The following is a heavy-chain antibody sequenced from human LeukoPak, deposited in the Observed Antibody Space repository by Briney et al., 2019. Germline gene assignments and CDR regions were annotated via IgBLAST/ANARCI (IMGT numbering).Heavy chain of an antibody. Sequence: KPGGSLRLSCAASGFTFSSYSMNWVRQAPGKGLEWVSSISSSSSYIYYADSVKGRFTISRDNSKNTLYLQMNSPRAEDTAVYYCAKDLRDGYNLLLAEFDPWGQGTLVAVSS. CDR3: AKDLRDGYNLLLAEFDP. CDR1: GFTFSSYS. D-gene: IGHD5-24*01. V-gene: IGHV3-21*04. CDR2: ISSSSSYI. J-gene: IGHJ5*02.